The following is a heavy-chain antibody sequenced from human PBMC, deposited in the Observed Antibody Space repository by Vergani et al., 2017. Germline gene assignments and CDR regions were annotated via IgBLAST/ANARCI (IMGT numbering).Heavy chain of an antibody. CDR2: ISYDGSNK. Sequence: QVQLVESGGGVVQPGRSLRLSCAASGFTFSSYAMHWVRQAPGKGVEWVAVISYDGSNKYYADSVKGRFTISRDNSKNTLYLQMNSLRAEDTAVYYCARIGVVVVPADTAGYWGQGTLVTVSS. CDR3: ARIGVVVVPADTAGY. D-gene: IGHD2-2*01. V-gene: IGHV3-30*01. J-gene: IGHJ4*02. CDR1: GFTFSSYA.